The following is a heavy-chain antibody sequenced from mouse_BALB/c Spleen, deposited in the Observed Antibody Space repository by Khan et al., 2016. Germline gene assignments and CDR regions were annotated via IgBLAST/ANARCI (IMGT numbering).Heavy chain of an antibody. CDR2: INPGSGGT. D-gene: IGHD2-5*01. CDR3: ARYDSNYYAMDY. CDR1: GYAFTNYL. Sequence: QVQLQQSGAELVRPGTSVKVSCKASGYAFTNYLIEWVKQRPGQGLKWIGVINPGSGGTNYNEKFKGKATLTADKSSSTAYMQLSSLTSDDSAVYFCARYDSNYYAMDYWGQGTSVTVSS. J-gene: IGHJ4*01. V-gene: IGHV1-54*01.